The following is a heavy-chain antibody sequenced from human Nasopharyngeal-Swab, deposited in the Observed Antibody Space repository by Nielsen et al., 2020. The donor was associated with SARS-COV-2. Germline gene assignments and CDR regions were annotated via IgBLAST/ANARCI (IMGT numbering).Heavy chain of an antibody. CDR2: IYPGDSDT. Sequence: GESLKISCKGSGYSFTSYWIGWVRQMPGKGLERMGIIYPGDSDTRYSPSFQGQVTIAAAKSISTAYLQWSSLKASDIAMYYCARIPSTLPDYWGQGTLVTVSS. CDR1: GYSFTSYW. CDR3: ARIPSTLPDY. J-gene: IGHJ4*02. V-gene: IGHV5-51*01. D-gene: IGHD5/OR15-5a*01.